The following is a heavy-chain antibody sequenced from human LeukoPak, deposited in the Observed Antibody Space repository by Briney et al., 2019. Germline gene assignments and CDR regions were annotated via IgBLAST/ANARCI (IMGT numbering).Heavy chain of an antibody. CDR1: GFTFSSYE. Sequence: GGSLRLSCAASGFTFSSYEMNWVRQAAGKGLGWVSYISSSGSTIYYADSVKGRFTISRDNAKNSLYLQMNSLRAEDTAVYYCARDYDSSGYYDPHWGQGTLVTVSS. D-gene: IGHD3-22*01. CDR3: ARDYDSSGYYDPH. V-gene: IGHV3-48*03. CDR2: ISSSGSTI. J-gene: IGHJ4*02.